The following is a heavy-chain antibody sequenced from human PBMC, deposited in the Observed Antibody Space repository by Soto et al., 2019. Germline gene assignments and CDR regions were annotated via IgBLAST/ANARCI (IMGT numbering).Heavy chain of an antibody. D-gene: IGHD3-22*01. CDR1: GGTFSSYA. CDR2: IIPIFGTA. V-gene: IGHV1-69*01. CDR3: ARGEAGDSSVYYYGFDY. J-gene: IGHJ4*02. Sequence: QVQLVQSGAEVKKPGSSVKVSCKASGGTFSSYAISWVRQAPGQGLEWMGGIIPIFGTANYAQKFQGRVTITADESTSTAYMELSSLRSEDTAVYYCARGEAGDSSVYYYGFDYWGQGTLVTVSS.